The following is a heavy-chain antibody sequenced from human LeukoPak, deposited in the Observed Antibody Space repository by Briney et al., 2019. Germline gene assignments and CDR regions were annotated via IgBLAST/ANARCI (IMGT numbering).Heavy chain of an antibody. Sequence: SETLSLTCAVSGGSISSSNWWSWVRPPPGKGLGWIGEIYHSGSTNYNPSLKSRVTISVDKSKNQFSLKLSSVTAADTAVYYCARVRTYYYDSSGYWGYFDYWGQGTLVTVSS. V-gene: IGHV4-4*02. CDR1: GGSISSSNW. D-gene: IGHD3-22*01. CDR2: IYHSGST. CDR3: ARVRTYYYDSSGYWGYFDY. J-gene: IGHJ4*02.